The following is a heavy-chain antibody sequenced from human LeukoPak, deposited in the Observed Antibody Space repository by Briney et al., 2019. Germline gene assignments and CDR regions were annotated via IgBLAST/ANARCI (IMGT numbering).Heavy chain of an antibody. V-gene: IGHV4-4*07. CDR1: GGSISSYY. J-gene: IGHJ3*02. CDR3: ASYSSGWYAPRAFDI. D-gene: IGHD6-19*01. Sequence: SETLSLACTVSGGSISSYYWSWIRQPAGKGLEWIGRIYTSGSTNYNPSLKSRVTMSVDTSKNQFSLKLSSVTAADTAVYYCASYSSGWYAPRAFDIWGQGTMVTVSS. CDR2: IYTSGST.